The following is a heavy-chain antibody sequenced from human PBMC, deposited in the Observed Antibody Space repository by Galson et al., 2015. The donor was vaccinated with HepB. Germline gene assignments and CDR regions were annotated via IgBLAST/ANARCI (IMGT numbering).Heavy chain of an antibody. J-gene: IGHJ4*02. V-gene: IGHV1-18*01. D-gene: IGHD3-10*01. CDR3: ARDWGYYYGSGSQKNYYFDY. CDR2: ISAYNGNT. Sequence: SVKVSCKASGYTFTSYGISWVRQAPGQGLEWMGWISAYNGNTNYAQKLQGRVTMTTDTSTSTAYMELRSLRSDDTAVYYCARDWGYYYGSGSQKNYYFDYWGQGTLVTVSS. CDR1: GYTFTSYG.